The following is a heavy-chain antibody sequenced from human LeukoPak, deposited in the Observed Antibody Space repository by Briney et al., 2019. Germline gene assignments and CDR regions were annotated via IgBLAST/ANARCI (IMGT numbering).Heavy chain of an antibody. CDR3: ARGISEYCSGGSCYEYYFDY. CDR2: IYYTGST. CDR1: GGSISSISYY. D-gene: IGHD2-15*01. J-gene: IGHJ4*02. V-gene: IGHV4-39*07. Sequence: SETLSLTCTISGGSISSISYYWGWIRQPPGKGLEWIGSIYYTGSTYYNPSLKSRVTVSVDTSKNQFSLKLSSVTAADTAVYYCARGISEYCSGGSCYEYYFDYWGQGTLVTVSS.